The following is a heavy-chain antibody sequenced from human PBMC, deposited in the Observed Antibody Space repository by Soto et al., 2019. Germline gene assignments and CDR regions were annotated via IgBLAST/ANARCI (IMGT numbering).Heavy chain of an antibody. Sequence: VQLVESGGGVVQPGRSLRLSCAASGFTFSSYGMHWVRQAPGKGLEWVAVISYDGSNKYYADSVKGRFTISRDNSKNTLYLQMNSLRAEDTAVYYCAKDREYTIDYWGQGTLVTVSS. D-gene: IGHD6-6*01. CDR1: GFTFSSYG. J-gene: IGHJ4*02. CDR2: ISYDGSNK. CDR3: AKDREYTIDY. V-gene: IGHV3-30*18.